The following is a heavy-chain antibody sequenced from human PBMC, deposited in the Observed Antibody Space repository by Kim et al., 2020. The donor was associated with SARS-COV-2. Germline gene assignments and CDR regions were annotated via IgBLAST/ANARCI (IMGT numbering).Heavy chain of an antibody. D-gene: IGHD5-12*01. V-gene: IGHV3-7*01. Sequence: GGSLRLSCAASGFAFNTFWLTWVRQAPGKGREWVANIKEDGIERHYLNSLRGRLTISGDNAKTSLYLQMNSLGAEAPAGYSVARDPDISWGQGTLFTVPS. CDR2: IKEDGIER. J-gene: IGHJ4*02. CDR1: GFAFNTFW. CDR3: ARDPDIS.